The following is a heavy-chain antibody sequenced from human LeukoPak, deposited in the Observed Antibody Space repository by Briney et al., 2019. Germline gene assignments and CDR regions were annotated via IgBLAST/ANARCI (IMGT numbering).Heavy chain of an antibody. J-gene: IGHJ5*02. V-gene: IGHV4-34*01. CDR3: ARGCVVVADTQYDWFDP. CDR2: INHSGST. CDR1: GGSFSGYY. D-gene: IGHD2-15*01. Sequence: SEALSLTCAVYGGSFSGYYWSWIRQPPGKGLEWIGEINHSGSTNYNPSLKSRVTISVDTSKNQFSLKLSSVTAADTAVYYCARGCVVVADTQYDWFDPWGQGTLVTVSS.